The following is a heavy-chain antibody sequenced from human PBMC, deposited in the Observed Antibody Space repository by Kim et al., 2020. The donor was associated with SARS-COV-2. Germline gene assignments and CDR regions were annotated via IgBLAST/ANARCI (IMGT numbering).Heavy chain of an antibody. D-gene: IGHD3-3*02. CDR2: IKSKTEGGTT. CDR1: GFTFSNAW. V-gene: IGHV3-15*01. Sequence: GGSLRLSCAASGFTFSNAWMSWVRQAPGKGLEWVGRIKSKTEGGTTDYAAPVKGRFTISRDDSKNTLYLQMNSLKTEDTAVYYCTTRHFWSGYYPRYGMDVWGQGTTVTVSS. J-gene: IGHJ6*02. CDR3: TTRHFWSGYYPRYGMDV.